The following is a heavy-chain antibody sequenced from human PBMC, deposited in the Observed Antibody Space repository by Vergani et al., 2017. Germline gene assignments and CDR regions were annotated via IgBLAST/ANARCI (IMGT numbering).Heavy chain of an antibody. D-gene: IGHD3-10*02. J-gene: IGHJ5*02. CDR2: TWYDGNNK. Sequence: QVQLVESGGGVVQPGRSLRLSCAASGFTFNQYGMHWVRQAPGKGLEWVAVTWYDGNNKQYADSVKGRFTISRDNSKSTMYLQMNSLRDEDTGVDYCARDLGLLCSRGDPWGQGTLVTVSS. CDR1: GFTFNQYG. CDR3: ARDLGLLCSRGDP. V-gene: IGHV3-33*01.